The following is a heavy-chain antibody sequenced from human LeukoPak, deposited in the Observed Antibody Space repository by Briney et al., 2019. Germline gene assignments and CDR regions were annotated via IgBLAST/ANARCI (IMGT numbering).Heavy chain of an antibody. V-gene: IGHV1-2*02. CDR1: GYTFAAYY. CDR3: ARDLAMYSPDLDY. J-gene: IGHJ4*02. D-gene: IGHD1-26*01. CDR2: INPNSGGT. Sequence: GASVKVSCKASGYTFAAYYIHWVRQAPGQGLEWMGWINPNSGGTNYAQKFQGRVTMTRDTSINTAYMEVSRLRSDDTAVFYCARDLAMYSPDLDYWGQGTLVTVSS.